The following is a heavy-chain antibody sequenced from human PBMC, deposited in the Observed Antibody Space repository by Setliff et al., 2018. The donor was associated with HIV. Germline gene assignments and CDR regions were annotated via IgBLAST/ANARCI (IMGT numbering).Heavy chain of an antibody. CDR2: IYTSGST. CDR1: GGSIISGSNS. D-gene: IGHD5-12*01. Sequence: SETLSLTCTVSGGSIISGSNSWSWRRQPAGKGLEWIGRIYTSGSTTYNPSLNSRVTMSVDTSKNQFSLTLSSVTAADTAVYSCARTWWLRSNWFDTWGQGTLVTVSS. J-gene: IGHJ5*02. CDR3: ARTWWLRSNWFDT. V-gene: IGHV4-61*02.